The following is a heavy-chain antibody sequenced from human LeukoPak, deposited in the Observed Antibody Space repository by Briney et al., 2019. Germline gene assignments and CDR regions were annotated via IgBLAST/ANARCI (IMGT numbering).Heavy chain of an antibody. V-gene: IGHV3-15*01. CDR2: IKTKIDGGTT. CDR3: TTYGSGRKFDY. J-gene: IGHJ4*02. D-gene: IGHD3-10*01. CDR1: GFTFSNAW. Sequence: PGGSLRLSCGASGFTFSNAWMSWVRQAPGKGLEWVGRIKTKIDGGTTDYAAPVKGRFTISRDDSTNTLYLQMNSLKSEDTAVYYCTTYGSGRKFDYWGQGILVTVSS.